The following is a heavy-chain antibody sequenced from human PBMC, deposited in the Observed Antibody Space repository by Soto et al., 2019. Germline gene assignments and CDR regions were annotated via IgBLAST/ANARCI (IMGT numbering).Heavy chain of an antibody. J-gene: IGHJ6*03. CDR2: IYSGGST. D-gene: IGHD6-6*01. CDR3: ARHGIEARRFYYYDMDV. V-gene: IGHV3-66*04. CDR1: GFTVSSNY. Sequence: EVQLVESGGGLVQPGGSLRLSCAASGFTVSSNYMSWVRQAPGKGLAWVSVIYSGGSTYYADSVKGRFTISRDNSKNTLYLQMNSLSAEDTAVYYCARHGIEARRFYYYDMDVWGKGTPVTVSS.